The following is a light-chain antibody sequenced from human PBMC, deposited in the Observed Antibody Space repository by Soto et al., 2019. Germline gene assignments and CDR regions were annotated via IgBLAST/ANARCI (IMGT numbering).Light chain of an antibody. CDR2: DAS. Sequence: EIVLTQSPATLSLSPGERATLSCRASQSVSSYLAWYQQKPGQAPRLLIYDASNRATGIPARFSGSGSGTDVTLTISSLEPEDFAVYYGQQRSNWPPYMYTFGQGTKLEIK. CDR1: QSVSSY. V-gene: IGKV3-11*01. J-gene: IGKJ2*01. CDR3: QQRSNWPPYMYT.